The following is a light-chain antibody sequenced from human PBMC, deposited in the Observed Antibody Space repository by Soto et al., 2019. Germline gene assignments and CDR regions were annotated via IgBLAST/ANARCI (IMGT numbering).Light chain of an antibody. CDR1: SSDVGGHNF. CDR2: EVT. J-gene: IGLJ2*01. CDR3: GDFAGNNTPVI. Sequence: QSALTQPPSASGSPGQSVTISCTGTSSDVGGHNFVSWYQQHPGKAPKFLIYEVTKRPSGVPDRFSGSKSGITASLTVSGLQAENEAYYYCGDFAGNNTPVIFGGGTKVPDL. V-gene: IGLV2-8*01.